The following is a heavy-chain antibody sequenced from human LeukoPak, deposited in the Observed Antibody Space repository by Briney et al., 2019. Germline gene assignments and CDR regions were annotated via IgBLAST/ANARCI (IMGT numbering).Heavy chain of an antibody. CDR2: IYFSGST. J-gene: IGHJ4*02. Sequence: SETLSLTCTVSGVSISSGGYYWTWIRQHPGKGLEWIVYIYFSGSTYYNPSLKSRVTISVDTSKNQFSLRLSSVTAADTAVYYCARDPRFYDSNGSYYFDYWGQGTLVTVSS. D-gene: IGHD3-22*01. CDR3: ARDPRFYDSNGSYYFDY. V-gene: IGHV4-31*03. CDR1: GVSISSGGYY.